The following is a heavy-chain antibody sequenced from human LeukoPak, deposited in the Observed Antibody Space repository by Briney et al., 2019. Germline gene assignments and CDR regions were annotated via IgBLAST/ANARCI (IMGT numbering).Heavy chain of an antibody. J-gene: IGHJ4*02. Sequence: ASVKVSCKASGYTFTTYNINWVRQAPGQGLEWMGWISVYNGNTNYEEKLQGRVTMTTDTSRSTAYMELRSLRSDDTAVYYCARVSRDGYNFDYWGQGTLVTVSS. CDR2: ISVYNGNT. CDR3: ARVSRDGYNFDY. CDR1: GYTFTTYN. V-gene: IGHV1-18*01. D-gene: IGHD5-24*01.